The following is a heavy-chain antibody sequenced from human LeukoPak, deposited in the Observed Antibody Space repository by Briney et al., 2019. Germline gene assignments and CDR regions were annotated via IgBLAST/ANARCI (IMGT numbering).Heavy chain of an antibody. CDR2: ISGTGSAI. CDR3: ARARWLRGSGAFDI. CDR1: GFTFSDYY. Sequence: GGSLRLSCDASGFTFSDYYMTWIRQAPGTGLEWLSYISGTGSAIYYADSVRGRFTIARDNSKNSLSLQMDSLTVEDTALYYCARARWLRGSGAFDIWGLGTMVTVSS. V-gene: IGHV3-11*01. J-gene: IGHJ3*02. D-gene: IGHD6-19*01.